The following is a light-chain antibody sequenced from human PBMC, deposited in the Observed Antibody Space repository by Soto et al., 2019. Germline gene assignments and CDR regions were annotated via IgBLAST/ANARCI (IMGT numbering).Light chain of an antibody. CDR1: GSNIGAGYD. V-gene: IGLV1-40*01. J-gene: IGLJ2*01. CDR2: GNI. Sequence: QSVLTQPPSVSGAPGQRVTISCTGRGSNIGAGYDVHWYQQLPGTAPKLLIYGNINRPSGVPDRFSGSKSGTSASLAITGLQAEDEADYYCQSYDSSLLFGGGTKVTVL. CDR3: QSYDSSLL.